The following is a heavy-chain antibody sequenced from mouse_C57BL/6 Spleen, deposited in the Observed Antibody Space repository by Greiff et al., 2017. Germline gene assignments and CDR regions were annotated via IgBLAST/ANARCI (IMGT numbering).Heavy chain of an antibody. CDR2: ISSGSSTI. Sequence: DVKLVESGGGLVKPGGSLKLSCAASGFTFSDYGMHWVRQAPEKGLEWVAYISSGSSTIYYADTVKGRFTISRDNAKNTLFLHMTSLRSEDTAMYYCARDEGGAMDYWGQGTSVTVSS. V-gene: IGHV5-17*01. CDR1: GFTFSDYG. J-gene: IGHJ4*01. CDR3: ARDEGGAMDY.